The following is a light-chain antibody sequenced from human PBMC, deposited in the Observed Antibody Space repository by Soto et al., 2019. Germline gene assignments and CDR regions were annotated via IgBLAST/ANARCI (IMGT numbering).Light chain of an antibody. CDR3: CSYAGSYTYV. V-gene: IGLV2-14*01. Sequence: QSALTQPASVTGSPGQSITISCTGTTSDVGGYDRVSWFQQYPGTAPKLMIYEVTNRPSGVSDRFSGSKSGNTASLTISGLQAEDEADYYCCSYAGSYTYVFGTGTKLTVL. J-gene: IGLJ1*01. CDR2: EVT. CDR1: TSDVGGYDR.